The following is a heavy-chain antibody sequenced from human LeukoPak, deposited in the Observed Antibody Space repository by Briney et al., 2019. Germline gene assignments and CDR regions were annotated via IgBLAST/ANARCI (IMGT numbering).Heavy chain of an antibody. V-gene: IGHV3-21*01. CDR2: IRFTGSYI. J-gene: IGHJ4*02. CDR3: ARAGPRSDGYHSDY. CDR1: GFTFSSYS. D-gene: IGHD5-24*01. Sequence: GGSLRLSCAASGFTFSSYSLNWVRQAPGKGLEWVSSIRFTGSYIYYADSVKGRFTISRDDAKNLLYLQMISLRVEDTAVYYCARAGPRSDGYHSDYWGQGTLVTVSS.